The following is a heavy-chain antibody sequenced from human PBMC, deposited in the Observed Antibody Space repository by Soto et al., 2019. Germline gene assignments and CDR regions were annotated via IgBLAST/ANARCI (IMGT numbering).Heavy chain of an antibody. Sequence: GESLKISCKASGYSFTSYWINWVRQMPGKGLEWMGKIDPSDSYTNYGPPFQGHVTISADKSITTAYLQWSSLEASDTAMYYCATTLIFPNYYDSSGYLDALDIWGQGTMVTVSS. CDR2: IDPSDSYT. V-gene: IGHV5-10-1*01. CDR3: ATTLIFPNYYDSSGYLDALDI. CDR1: GYSFTSYW. D-gene: IGHD3-22*01. J-gene: IGHJ3*02.